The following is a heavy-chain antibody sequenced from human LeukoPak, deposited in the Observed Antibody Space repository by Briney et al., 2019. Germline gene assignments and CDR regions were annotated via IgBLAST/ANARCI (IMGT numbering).Heavy chain of an antibody. D-gene: IGHD2-15*01. CDR3: AKDGGYCSGGSCYPEKYYFDY. Sequence: PGRSLRLSCAVSGLTFSNYAMNWVRQAPGKGLDWVSVISYDGTNKYYADSVKGRFTISRDNSKNTLYLQMNSLRAEDTAVYYCAKDGGYCSGGSCYPEKYYFDYWGQGTLVTVSS. J-gene: IGHJ4*02. CDR2: ISYDGTNK. CDR1: GLTFSNYA. V-gene: IGHV3-30-3*02.